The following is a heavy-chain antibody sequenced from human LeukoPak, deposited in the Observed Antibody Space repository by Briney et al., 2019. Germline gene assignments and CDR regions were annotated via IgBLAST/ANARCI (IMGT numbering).Heavy chain of an antibody. V-gene: IGHV3-21*04. CDR2: ISSSSSYI. CDR1: GFTFSSYS. D-gene: IGHD5-12*01. Sequence: GGSLRLSCAASGFTFSSYSMNWVRQAPGKGLEWVSSISSSSSYIYYADSVKGRFTISRDNAKNSLYLQMNSLRAEDMALYYCAKDLRHIARGGAFDIWGQGTMVTVSS. CDR3: AKDLRHIARGGAFDI. J-gene: IGHJ3*02.